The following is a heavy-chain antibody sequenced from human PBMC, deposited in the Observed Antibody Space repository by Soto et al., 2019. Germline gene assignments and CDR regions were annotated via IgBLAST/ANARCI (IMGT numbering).Heavy chain of an antibody. CDR2: ISAYNGNT. D-gene: IGHD6-19*01. J-gene: IGHJ4*02. CDR1: GYTFTSYG. Sequence: GASVKVSCEASGYTFTSYGISWVRQAPGQGREWMGLISAYNGNTNYAQKLQGRVTMTTDTSTRTAYMELRSLRSDDTAVFYCARSSAVAGTQSFDYWGQGTLVTVSS. V-gene: IGHV1-18*01. CDR3: ARSSAVAGTQSFDY.